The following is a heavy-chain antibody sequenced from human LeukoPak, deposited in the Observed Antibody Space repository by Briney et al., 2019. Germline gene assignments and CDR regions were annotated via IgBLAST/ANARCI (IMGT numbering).Heavy chain of an antibody. V-gene: IGHV3-49*03. D-gene: IGHD2-15*01. Sequence: QPGRSLRLSCTASGFTFGDYAMSWFRQAPGKRLEWVGFIRSKADGGTTEYAASVKGRFTISRDDSKSIAYLQMNSLKTEDTAVYYCTRPVWWSRGYFDSWGQGTLVTVSS. CDR2: IRSKADGGTT. J-gene: IGHJ4*02. CDR1: GFTFGDYA. CDR3: TRPVWWSRGYFDS.